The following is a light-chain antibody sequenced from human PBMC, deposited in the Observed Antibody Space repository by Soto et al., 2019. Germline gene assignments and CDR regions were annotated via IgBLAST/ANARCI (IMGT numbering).Light chain of an antibody. CDR3: QQYDSSHPAT. CDR2: DAS. J-gene: IGKJ5*01. V-gene: IGKV3D-20*01. CDR1: QSVSSNS. Sequence: EIVLTQSPGTLSLSPGERATLSCGASQSVSSNSLAWYQQRPGLAPRLLIYDASSRATGIPDRFSGSGSGTDFTLTISRLEPEDFAVYYCQQYDSSHPATLGQGTRLEI.